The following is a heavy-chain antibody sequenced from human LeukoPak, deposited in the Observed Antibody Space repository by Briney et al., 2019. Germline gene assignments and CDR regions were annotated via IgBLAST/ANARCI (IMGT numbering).Heavy chain of an antibody. J-gene: IGHJ6*03. CDR1: GYTFTSYG. Sequence: GASVKVSCKASGYTFTSYGISWVQQAPGQGLEWMGWISAYNGNTNYAQKLQGRVTMTTDTSTSTAYMELRSLRSDDTAVYYCARESRRSTSCPARCYYYMDVWGKGTTVTISS. V-gene: IGHV1-18*01. CDR2: ISAYNGNT. CDR3: ARESRRSTSCPARCYYYMDV. D-gene: IGHD2-2*01.